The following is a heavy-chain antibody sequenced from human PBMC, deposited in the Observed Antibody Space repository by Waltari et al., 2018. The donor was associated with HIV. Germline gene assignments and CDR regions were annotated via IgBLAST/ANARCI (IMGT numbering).Heavy chain of an antibody. Sequence: QLQESGPRLVKPSETLSLNCTVSGGAISSKFYFWATSPTYYWAWIRQPPRKGLKGIGSSPSSGIAHYNPSLANRLVFTWDMAMNQFSQNGTSVPAADTVLFYFGKRHFLANSGYFVLRFFSYESVEVWGRGTTVTVSS. CDR1: GGAISSKFYFWATSPTYY. V-gene: IGHV4-39*01. CDR2: SPSSGIA. D-gene: IGHD5-12*01. CDR3: GKRHFLANSGYFVLRFFSYESVEV. J-gene: IGHJ6*02.